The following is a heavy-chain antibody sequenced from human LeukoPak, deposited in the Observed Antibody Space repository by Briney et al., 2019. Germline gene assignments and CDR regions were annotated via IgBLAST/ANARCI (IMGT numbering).Heavy chain of an antibody. D-gene: IGHD7-27*01. V-gene: IGHV4-59*01. CDR3: ARDELGYYFDY. CDR1: GGSIRSYY. Sequence: PSETLSLTCTVAGGSIRSYYWSWIRQPPGKGLEWIGCMDYSGSTNYNPSLKSRVTISVDTSKNQFSLKLSSVTAADTAVYYCARDELGYYFDYLGQGTLVTVSS. J-gene: IGHJ4*02. CDR2: MDYSGST.